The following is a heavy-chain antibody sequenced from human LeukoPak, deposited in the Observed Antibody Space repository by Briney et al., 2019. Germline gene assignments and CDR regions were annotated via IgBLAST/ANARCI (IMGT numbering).Heavy chain of an antibody. V-gene: IGHV1-46*01. CDR2: INPSGGST. Sequence: ASVTVSGKASGYTFTSYYMHWVRQAPGQGLEWMGIINPSGGSTSYAQKFQGRVTMTRDTSTSTVYMEVSSLRSEDTAVYYCARGTANFWSGYSSHFDYWGQGTLVTVSS. CDR3: ARGTANFWSGYSSHFDY. D-gene: IGHD3-3*01. CDR1: GYTFTSYY. J-gene: IGHJ4*02.